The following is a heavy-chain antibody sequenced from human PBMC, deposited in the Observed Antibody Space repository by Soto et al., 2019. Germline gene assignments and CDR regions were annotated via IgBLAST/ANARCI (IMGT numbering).Heavy chain of an antibody. CDR3: AKDVVGVWFGELLAFDY. CDR1: GFTFSSYA. V-gene: IGHV3-23*01. CDR2: TSGSGGST. Sequence: EEQLLESEGDLVQPGGSLRLSCAASGFTFSSYAMSWVRQAPGKGLEWVSTTSGSGGSTNYADSEKGRFTVSRDNSKNTLYLQRNGRRAEDTAVYYCAKDVVGVWFGELLAFDYWGQGALVTVSS. J-gene: IGHJ4*02. D-gene: IGHD3-10*01.